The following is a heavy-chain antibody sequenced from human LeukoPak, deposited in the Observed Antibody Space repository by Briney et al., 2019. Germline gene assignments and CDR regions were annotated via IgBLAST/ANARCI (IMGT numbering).Heavy chain of an antibody. D-gene: IGHD4/OR15-4a*01. CDR2: IIPIFGTA. V-gene: IGHV1-69*05. CDR3: ARDPLGPNGY. CDR1: GGTFSSYA. J-gene: IGHJ4*02. Sequence: SVKVSCKASGGTFSSYAISWVRQAPGQGLEWMGRIIPIFGTANYAQKFQGRVTITTDGSTSTAYMELSSLRSEDTAVYYCARDPLGPNGYWGQGTLVTVSS.